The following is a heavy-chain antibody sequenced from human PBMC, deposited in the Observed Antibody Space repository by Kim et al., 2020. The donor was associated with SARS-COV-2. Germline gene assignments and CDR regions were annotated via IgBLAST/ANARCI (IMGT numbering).Heavy chain of an antibody. CDR1: GFTFDDYA. CDR3: AKDIRAGGATITPPDY. Sequence: GGSLRLSCAASGFTFDDYAMHWVRQAPGKGLEWVSGISWNSGSIGYADSVKGRFTISRDNAKNSLYLQMNSLRAEDTALYYCAKDIRAGGATITPPDYWGQGTLVTVSS. CDR2: ISWNSGSI. D-gene: IGHD5-12*01. V-gene: IGHV3-9*01. J-gene: IGHJ4*02.